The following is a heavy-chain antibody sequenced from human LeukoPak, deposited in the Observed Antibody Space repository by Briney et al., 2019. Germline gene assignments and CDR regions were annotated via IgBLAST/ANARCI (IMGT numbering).Heavy chain of an antibody. Sequence: GGTLRLSCAASGFTLSRYAMSWVRQAPGKGLEWVSTFRGSGDSTYYSHSVKGRFTISRDNSKNTLYLQMNSLRAEDTAVYYCAKAGSLATPTPYYFDYWGQGTLVTVSS. CDR1: GFTLSRYA. CDR2: FRGSGDST. V-gene: IGHV3-23*01. CDR3: AKAGSLATPTPYYFDY. D-gene: IGHD5-12*01. J-gene: IGHJ4*02.